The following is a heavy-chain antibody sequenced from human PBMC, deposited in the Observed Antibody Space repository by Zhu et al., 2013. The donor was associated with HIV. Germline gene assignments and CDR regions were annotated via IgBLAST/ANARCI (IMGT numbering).Heavy chain of an antibody. Sequence: QVQLVQSGAEVKKPGASVKVSCKASGYTFTSYGISWVRQAPGQGLEWMGWISAYNGNTNYAQKLQGRVTMTTDTSTSTAYMELRSLRSDDTAVYYCTREIYDFWSGKAPDAFDIWGQGTMVTVSS. CDR1: GYTFTSYG. CDR3: TREIYDFWSGKAPDAFDI. D-gene: IGHD3-3*01. V-gene: IGHV1-18*01. CDR2: ISAYNGNT. J-gene: IGHJ3*02.